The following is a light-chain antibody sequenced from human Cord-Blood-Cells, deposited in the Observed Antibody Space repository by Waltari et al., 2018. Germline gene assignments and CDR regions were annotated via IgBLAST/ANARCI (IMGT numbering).Light chain of an antibody. V-gene: IGKV4-1*01. CDR1: PSVLYSSNNKNY. CDR2: WAS. J-gene: IGKJ2*01. Sequence: DIVMTQSPDSLAGCVGERATINCQSSPSVLYSSNNKNYLAWYQQKPGQPPKLLIYWASTRESGVPDRFSGSGSGTDFTLTISSLQAEDVAVYYCQQYYSTPYTFGQGTKLEIK. CDR3: QQYYSTPYT.